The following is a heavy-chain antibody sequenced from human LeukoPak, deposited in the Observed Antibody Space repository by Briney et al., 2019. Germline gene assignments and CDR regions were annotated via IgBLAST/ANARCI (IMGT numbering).Heavy chain of an antibody. CDR3: VREDTPATANY. CDR1: GFTFANHA. Sequence: GGSLRLSCAASGFTFANHAMSWVRQTPGKGLEWVSAISGGGDITYYADSVTGRFTISRDNSKDTLFLQMHSLRPGDTAVYYCVREDTPATANYWGQGTLVTVSS. D-gene: IGHD2-21*02. V-gene: IGHV3-23*01. CDR2: ISGGGDIT. J-gene: IGHJ4*02.